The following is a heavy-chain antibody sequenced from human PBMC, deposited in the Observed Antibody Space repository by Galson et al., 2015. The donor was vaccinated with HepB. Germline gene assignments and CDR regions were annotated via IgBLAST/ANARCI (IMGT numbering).Heavy chain of an antibody. J-gene: IGHJ2*01. CDR2: IGPSDSYT. D-gene: IGHD6-19*01. Sequence: QSGAEVKKPGESLRISCKGSGYIFSNYWISWVRQMPGKGLEWMGRIGPSDSYTKYSPSFQGHVTISADKSINTAYLQWSSLKASDTAMYYRARQGYSSGSHYYFDLWGRGTQVTVS. CDR3: ARQGYSSGSHYYFDL. V-gene: IGHV5-10-1*01. CDR1: GYIFSNYW.